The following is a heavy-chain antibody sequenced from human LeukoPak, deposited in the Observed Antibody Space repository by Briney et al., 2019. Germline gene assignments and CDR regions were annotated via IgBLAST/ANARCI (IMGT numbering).Heavy chain of an antibody. CDR2: ISGSGGST. J-gene: IGHJ4*02. D-gene: IGHD2-21*02. V-gene: IGHV3-23*01. CDR1: GFTFSSYG. Sequence: GGSLRLSCAASGFTFSSYGMHWVSQAPGKGLEWVSAISGSGGSTYYADSVKCRFTISRDNAKNSLYLQMNSLRAEDTALYYCVTDGAVTADWGQGTLVTVCS. CDR3: VTDGAVTAD.